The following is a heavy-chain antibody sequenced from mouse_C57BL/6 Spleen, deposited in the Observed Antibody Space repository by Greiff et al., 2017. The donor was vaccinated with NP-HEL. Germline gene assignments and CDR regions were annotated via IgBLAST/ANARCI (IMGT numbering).Heavy chain of an antibody. CDR3: ARGDLIYYYGSSWYFDV. CDR2: INPNNGGT. CDR1: GYTFTDYY. J-gene: IGHJ1*03. D-gene: IGHD1-1*01. Sequence: EVQLQQSGPELVKPGASVKISCKASGYTFTDYYMNWVKQSHGKSLEWIGDINPNNGGTSYNQKFKGKATLTVDKSSSTAYMERRSLTSEDSAVYDCARGDLIYYYGSSWYFDVWGTGTTVTVSS. V-gene: IGHV1-26*01.